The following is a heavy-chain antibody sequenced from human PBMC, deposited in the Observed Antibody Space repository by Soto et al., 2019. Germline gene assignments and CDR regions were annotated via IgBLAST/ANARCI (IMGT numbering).Heavy chain of an antibody. CDR1: RYIFTNYG. Sequence: QVQLVQSGVEVREPGASVKVSCKAVRYIFTNYGVSWVRQAPGQGLEWMGWITTYNGNTEYAQKFQVRITKTTDAYTSTAYMEQRRLRSDDTAISYSARAQTGYGMDFLGKESTGTASS. V-gene: IGHV1-18*01. J-gene: IGHJ6*04. CDR3: ARAQTGYGMDF. CDR2: ITTYNGNT.